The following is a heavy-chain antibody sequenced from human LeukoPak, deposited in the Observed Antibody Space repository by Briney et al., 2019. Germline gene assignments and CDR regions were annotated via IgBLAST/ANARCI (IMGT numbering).Heavy chain of an antibody. V-gene: IGHV1-69*05. D-gene: IGHD4-17*01. Sequence: SVKVSCKASGGTFSSYAISWVRQAPGQGLEWMGGIIPIFGTANYAQKFQGRVTITTDESTSTAYMELSSLRSEDTAVYYCATGGLRRNAFDIWGQGTMVTVSS. CDR2: IIPIFGTA. CDR1: GGTFSSYA. CDR3: ATGGLRRNAFDI. J-gene: IGHJ3*02.